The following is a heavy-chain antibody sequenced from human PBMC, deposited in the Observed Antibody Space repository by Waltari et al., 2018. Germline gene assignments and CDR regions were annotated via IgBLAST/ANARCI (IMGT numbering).Heavy chain of an antibody. J-gene: IGHJ4*02. CDR2: IYFSGGT. V-gene: IGHV4-30-4*08. Sequence: QVQLQESGPGLVKPSQTLSLTCTVSGGSISSGDYYWSWIRQPPGKGLEWIGYIYFSGGTYYNPSLKSRVTISVDTSKNQCSLKLSSVTAADTAVYYCARDATYGGNSAVDFWGQGTLVTVSS. CDR3: ARDATYGGNSAVDF. D-gene: IGHD2-21*02. CDR1: GGSISSGDYY.